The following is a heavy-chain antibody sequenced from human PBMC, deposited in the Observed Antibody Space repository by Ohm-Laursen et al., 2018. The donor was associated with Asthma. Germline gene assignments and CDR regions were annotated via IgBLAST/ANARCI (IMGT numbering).Heavy chain of an antibody. J-gene: IGHJ4*02. CDR1: GFTFDDYA. CDR3: ARVTLGATLDY. CDR2: ISWNSGSI. V-gene: IGHV3-9*01. Sequence: SLRLSCSASGFTFDDYAMHWVRQAPGKGLEWVSGISWNSGSIGYADSVKGRFTISRDNSKNTLYLQMNSLRAEDTAVYYCARVTLGATLDYWGQGTLVTVSS. D-gene: IGHD1-26*01.